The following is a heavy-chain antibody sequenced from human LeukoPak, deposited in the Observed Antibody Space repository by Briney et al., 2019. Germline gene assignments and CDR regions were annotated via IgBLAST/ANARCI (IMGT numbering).Heavy chain of an antibody. CDR3: ARDFRGGARAFDY. D-gene: IGHD3-16*01. V-gene: IGHV3-33*01. J-gene: IGHJ4*02. CDR2: IWYDGSSK. Sequence: LPGGSLRLSCAASGLTFSSYGMHWVRQAPGKGLEWVAVIWYDGSSKYYADSVKGRFTISRDNSKNTLYLQMNSLRAEDTAVYYCARDFRGGARAFDYWGQGTLVTVSS. CDR1: GLTFSSYG.